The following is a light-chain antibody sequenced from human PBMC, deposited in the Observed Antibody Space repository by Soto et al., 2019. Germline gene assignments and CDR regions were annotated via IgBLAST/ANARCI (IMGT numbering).Light chain of an antibody. Sequence: QSALTQPASVSGSPGQSITISCTGTSSDVGSYNFVSWYQQHPGKAPKLIIYEGSKRPSGVSNRFSGSKSGNTASLTISGLQAEDEADYYCCSYAGSSTSVFGGGTQLTVL. J-gene: IGLJ2*01. CDR2: EGS. CDR3: CSYAGSSTSV. CDR1: SSDVGSYNF. V-gene: IGLV2-23*01.